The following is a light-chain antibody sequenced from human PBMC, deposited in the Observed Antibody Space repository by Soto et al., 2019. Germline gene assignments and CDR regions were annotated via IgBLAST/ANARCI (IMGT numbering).Light chain of an antibody. V-gene: IGLV1-40*01. CDR3: WSYDGGLSNWV. CDR2: GNS. Sequence: QSVLTQPPSVSGAPGQSVTISCTGSSSNIGAGYDVPWYQQLPGTAPKLLIYGNSNRPSGVPDRLSGSKSGTSASLAITGLQAEDEADYYCWSYDGGLSNWVFGGGTKVTVL. J-gene: IGLJ3*02. CDR1: SSNIGAGYD.